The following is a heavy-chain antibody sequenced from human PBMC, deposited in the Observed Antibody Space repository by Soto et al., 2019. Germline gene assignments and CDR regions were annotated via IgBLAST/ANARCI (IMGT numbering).Heavy chain of an antibody. D-gene: IGHD1-1*01. CDR1: GGSVSISSYY. CDR3: ARRSRRSHNLDY. Sequence: SETLALTCTVSGGSVSISSYYWGWIRQPPGKGLEWIGSIYYSGSTYYNPSLKSRVTISVDTSKNQFSLKLSSVTAADTAVYYCARRSRRSHNLDYWGQGTLVPVSS. CDR2: IYYSGST. J-gene: IGHJ4*02. V-gene: IGHV4-39*01.